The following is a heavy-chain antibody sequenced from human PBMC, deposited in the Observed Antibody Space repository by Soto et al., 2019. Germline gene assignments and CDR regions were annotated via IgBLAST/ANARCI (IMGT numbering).Heavy chain of an antibody. CDR1: GGSISSSSYY. CDR2: IYYSGST. J-gene: IGHJ4*02. Sequence: PSETLSLTCTVSGGSISSSSYYWGWIRQPPGKGLEWIGSIYYSGSTYYNPSLKSRVTISVDTSKNQFSLKLSSVTAADTAVYYCASNPYSSSSYPFDYLGQGTLVT. CDR3: ASNPYSSSSYPFDY. D-gene: IGHD6-13*01. V-gene: IGHV4-39*01.